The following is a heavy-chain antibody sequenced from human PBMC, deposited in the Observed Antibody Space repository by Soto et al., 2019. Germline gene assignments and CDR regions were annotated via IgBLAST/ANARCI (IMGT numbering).Heavy chain of an antibody. CDR1: GFTFSSYA. J-gene: IGHJ4*02. V-gene: IGHV3-23*01. Sequence: GGSLRLSCAASGFTFSSYAMSWVRQAPGKGLEWVSAISDSGGGTYYADSVKGRFTISRDNSKNTLYLQINNLRADDTAVYYCAKDVGGHGNYWGQGTLVTVSS. CDR3: AKDVGGHGNY. D-gene: IGHD2-15*01. CDR2: ISDSGGGT.